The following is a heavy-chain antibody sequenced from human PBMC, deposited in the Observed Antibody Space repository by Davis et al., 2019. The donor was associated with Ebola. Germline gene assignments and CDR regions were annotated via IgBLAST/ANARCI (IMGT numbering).Heavy chain of an antibody. V-gene: IGHV3-72*01. CDR2: TRNKANRYTT. J-gene: IGHJ4*02. CDR3: ARVYSSSKGMDQFDY. D-gene: IGHD2-2*01. Sequence: PGGSLRLSCAASPFTFSDHYMDWVRQAPGKGLEWVGRTRNKANRYTTEYAASVKGRFTISRDDSKNSLYLQMNSLRIEDTAVYYCARVYSSSKGMDQFDYWGQGTLVTVSS. CDR1: PFTFSDHY.